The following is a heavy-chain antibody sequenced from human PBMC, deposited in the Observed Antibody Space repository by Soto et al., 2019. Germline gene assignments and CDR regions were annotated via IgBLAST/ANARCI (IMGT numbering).Heavy chain of an antibody. V-gene: IGHV3-66*01. D-gene: IGHD6-6*01. CDR3: ARVESSSWGNHYYYYYMDV. CDR1: GFTVSSNY. CDR2: IYSGGST. J-gene: IGHJ6*03. Sequence: GGSLRLSCAASGFTVSSNYMSWVRQAPGKGLEWVSVIYSGGSTYYADSVKGRFTISRDNSKNTLYLQMNSLRAEDTAVYYCARVESSSWGNHYYYYYMDVWGKGTTVTVSS.